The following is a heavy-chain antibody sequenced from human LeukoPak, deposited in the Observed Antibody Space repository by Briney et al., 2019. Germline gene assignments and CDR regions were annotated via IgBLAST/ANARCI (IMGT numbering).Heavy chain of an antibody. D-gene: IGHD6-6*01. CDR3: AGGYSSSFGAFDI. CDR1: GYISTSYW. V-gene: IGHV5-51*01. J-gene: IGHJ3*02. CDR2: IYPGDSDT. Sequence: GESLKISCKGSGYISTSYWIGWVRQMPGKGLEWMGIIYPGDSDTRYSPSFQGQVTISADKSISTAYLQWSSLKASDTAMYYCAGGYSSSFGAFDIWGQGTMVTVSS.